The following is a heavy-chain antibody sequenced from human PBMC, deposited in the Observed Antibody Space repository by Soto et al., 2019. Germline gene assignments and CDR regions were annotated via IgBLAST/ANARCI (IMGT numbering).Heavy chain of an antibody. Sequence: QVQLVQSGAEVKKPGASVKVSCKASGYTFTSYTIHWIRQAPGQRLEWMGYINAANENIKFAEQFQGRVTLTRNATVSTVYVELDSLRPEDTDVYYCARVRGATTGDTFAYWGQGTLVTVSS. V-gene: IGHV1-3*01. J-gene: IGHJ4*02. CDR3: ARVRGATTGDTFAY. CDR1: GYTFTSYT. CDR2: INAANENI. D-gene: IGHD1-26*01.